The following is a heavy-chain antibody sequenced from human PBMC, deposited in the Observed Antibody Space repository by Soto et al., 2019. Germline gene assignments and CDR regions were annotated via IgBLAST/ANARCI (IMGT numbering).Heavy chain of an antibody. D-gene: IGHD1-26*01. CDR1: GYTFPGYH. CDR2: INTNSGDP. Sequence: ASVKVSCKASGYTFPGYHIHWVRQAPGQGLEWMGWINTNSGDPNYAQNFQGWVTMTRDTSINTAYVELGRLRSDDTTVYYCARWVGASNWFDPWGQGPLVPVSS. J-gene: IGHJ5*02. V-gene: IGHV1-2*04. CDR3: ARWVGASNWFDP.